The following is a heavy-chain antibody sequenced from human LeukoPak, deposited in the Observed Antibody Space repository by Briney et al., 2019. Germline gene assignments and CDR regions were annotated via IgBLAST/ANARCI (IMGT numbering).Heavy chain of an antibody. CDR3: ARDLGTGSYYPFEF. CDR2: IYYTGST. CDR1: GGSISTYY. J-gene: IGHJ4*02. Sequence: SETLSLTCSVSGGSISTYYWSWIRQPPEKGLEWIGYIYYTGSTIYNPSLKSRITMSVDMCKNQFSLKLSSVTAADTAVYYCARDLGTGSYYPFEFWGQGTLVTVSS. D-gene: IGHD1-26*01. V-gene: IGHV4-59*01.